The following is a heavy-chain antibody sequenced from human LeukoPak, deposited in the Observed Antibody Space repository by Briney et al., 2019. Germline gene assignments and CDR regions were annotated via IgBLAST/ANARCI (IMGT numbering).Heavy chain of an antibody. CDR3: AKSVGSSSWSRGDY. CDR1: GFTFSSYA. CDR2: ISGSGGST. V-gene: IGHV3-23*01. D-gene: IGHD6-13*01. Sequence: GGSLRLSCAASGFTFSSYAMSWIRQAPGKGLEWVSAISGSGGSTYYADSVKGRFTISRDNSKNTLYLQMNSLRAEDTAVYYCAKSVGSSSWSRGDYWGQGTLVTVSS. J-gene: IGHJ4*02.